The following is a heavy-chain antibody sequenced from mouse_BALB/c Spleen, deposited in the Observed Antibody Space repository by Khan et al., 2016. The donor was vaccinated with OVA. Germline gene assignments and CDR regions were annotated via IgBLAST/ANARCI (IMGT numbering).Heavy chain of an antibody. D-gene: IGHD1-1*01. CDR3: TRIYRSDFDY. CDR2: INPHIGET. V-gene: IGHV1-20*02. CDR1: GYSFTGYF. J-gene: IGHJ2*01. Sequence: EVQLQESGPELVRPGASVKISCKASGYSFTGYFMNWVMQSHGKSLEWIGRINPHIGETFYKQRFKDQATLTVDESSSTAHMELRSLASEDSAVYYCTRIYRSDFDYWGQGTTLTVSS.